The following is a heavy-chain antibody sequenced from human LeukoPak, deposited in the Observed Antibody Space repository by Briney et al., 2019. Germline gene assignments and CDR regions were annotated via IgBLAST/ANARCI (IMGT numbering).Heavy chain of an antibody. Sequence: ASVKVSCKASGGTFSSYAISWVRQAPGQGLEWMGRIIPILGIANYAQKFQGRVTITADKSTSTAYMELSSLRSEDTAVYYCARVLGGIQLWLAALDIWGQGTMVTVSS. CDR3: ARVLGGIQLWLAALDI. V-gene: IGHV1-69*04. CDR2: IIPILGIA. CDR1: GGTFSSYA. D-gene: IGHD5-18*01. J-gene: IGHJ3*02.